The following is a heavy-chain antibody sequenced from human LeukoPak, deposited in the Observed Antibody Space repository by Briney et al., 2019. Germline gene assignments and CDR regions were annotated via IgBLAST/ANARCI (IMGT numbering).Heavy chain of an antibody. V-gene: IGHV3-21*01. D-gene: IGHD6-19*01. Sequence: GGSLRLSCAASGFTFSSYSMNWVRQAPGKGLEWVLSISSSSYIYYADSVKGRFTISRDNAKNSLYLQMNSLRAEDTAVYYCARVPSSGWFPLDYWGQGTLVTVSS. CDR1: GFTFSSYS. J-gene: IGHJ4*02. CDR2: ISSSSYI. CDR3: ARVPSSGWFPLDY.